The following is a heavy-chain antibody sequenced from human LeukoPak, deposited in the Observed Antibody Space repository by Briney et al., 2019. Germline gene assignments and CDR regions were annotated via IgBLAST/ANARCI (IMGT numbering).Heavy chain of an antibody. CDR3: ARDLTSYYYYMDV. Sequence: PGGSLRLSCAASGFTFSSYSMNWVRLAPGKGVEGVSYISSSGSTIYSADSVKGRFTISRDNAKNSLYLQMNSLRAEDTAVYYCARDLTSYYYYMDVWGKGTTVTVSS. CDR2: ISSSGSTI. J-gene: IGHJ6*03. CDR1: GFTFSSYS. V-gene: IGHV3-48*01.